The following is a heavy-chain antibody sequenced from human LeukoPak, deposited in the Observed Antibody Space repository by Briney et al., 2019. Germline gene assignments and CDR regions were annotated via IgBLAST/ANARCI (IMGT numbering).Heavy chain of an antibody. CDR3: ARLSKGRYFDYIFDY. D-gene: IGHD3-9*01. V-gene: IGHV4-39*01. CDR2: IYYTGST. J-gene: IGHJ4*02. Sequence: PSETLSLTCTVSGGSGDSVSSSTYYWGWIRQPPGKGLEWIGNIYYTGSTYYNPSLKSRVTMSVDTSKNQFSLKVSSMTAADTVVYYCARLSKGRYFDYIFDYWGQGTLVTVSS. CDR1: GGSGDSVSSSTYY.